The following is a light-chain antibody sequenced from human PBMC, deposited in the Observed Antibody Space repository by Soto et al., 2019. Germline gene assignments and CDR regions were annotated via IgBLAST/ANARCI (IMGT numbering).Light chain of an antibody. CDR2: DFN. CDR1: SSSGGCYNY. V-gene: IGLV2-11*01. J-gene: IGLJ1*01. CDR3: SSYAGSYTVV. Sequence: SVPTQPRSISCTPGQSVTISCTGTSSSGGCYNYVSWYQQHPGKAPKLIIYDFNKPPSAVPARCSGSKSGNTSSLTISVLQAKDEADYYGSSYAGSYTVVFGTGTKVTV.